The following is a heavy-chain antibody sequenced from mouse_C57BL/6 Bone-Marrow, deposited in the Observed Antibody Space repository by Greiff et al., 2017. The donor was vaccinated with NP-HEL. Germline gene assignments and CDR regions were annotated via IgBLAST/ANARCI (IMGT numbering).Heavy chain of an antibody. CDR1: GFTFSSYA. CDR2: ISDGGSYT. J-gene: IGHJ1*03. D-gene: IGHD1-1*01. Sequence: EVHLVESGGGLVKPGGSLKPSCAASGFTFSSYAMSWVRQTPEKRLEWVATISDGGSYTYYPDNVKGRFTISRDNAKNNLYLQMSHLKSEDTAMYYCAREDYGSSYWYFDVWGTGTTVTVSS. CDR3: AREDYGSSYWYFDV. V-gene: IGHV5-4*01.